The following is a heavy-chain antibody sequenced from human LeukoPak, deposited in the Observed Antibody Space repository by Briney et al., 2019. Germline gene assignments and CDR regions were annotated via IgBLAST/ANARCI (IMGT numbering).Heavy chain of an antibody. V-gene: IGHV1-46*03. CDR2: INPSGGST. CDR1: GYTFTSYY. D-gene: IGHD6-19*01. Sequence: ASVKVSCKASGYTFTSYYMHWVRQAPGQGLEWMGIINPSGGSTGYAQKFQGRVTMTRDTSTSTVYMELSSLRSEDTAVYYCARDLDGIAVAGTNGLGFFDYWGQGTLVTVSS. CDR3: ARDLDGIAVAGTNGLGFFDY. J-gene: IGHJ4*02.